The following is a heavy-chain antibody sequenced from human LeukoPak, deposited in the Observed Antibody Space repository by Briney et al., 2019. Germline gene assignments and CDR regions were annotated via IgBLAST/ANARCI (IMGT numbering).Heavy chain of an antibody. Sequence: PSETLSLACTVPGGSISGSSYYWGWIRQPPGKGLEWIGSIYYGVTTYYNPSLKSRVTISVDTSKNQLSLELRSVTAADTAVYYCVSGLVSKPDFDYWGQGTLVTVSS. CDR1: GGSISGSSYY. V-gene: IGHV4-39*01. CDR2: IYYGVTT. CDR3: VSGLVSKPDFDY. J-gene: IGHJ4*02. D-gene: IGHD3/OR15-3a*01.